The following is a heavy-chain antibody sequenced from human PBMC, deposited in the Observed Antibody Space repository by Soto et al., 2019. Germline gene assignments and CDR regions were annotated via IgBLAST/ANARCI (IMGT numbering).Heavy chain of an antibody. D-gene: IGHD5-12*01. CDR2: INHSGST. J-gene: IGHJ4*02. CDR1: GGTFSGYY. CDR3: GRRIVATETFDY. Sequence: SETLSLTCAVYGGTFSGYYWSWIRQPPGKGLEWIGEINHSGSTKYNPSLNSRVTISVDTSKNQFSLTVTSVTAADTAVYYCGRRIVATETFDYWGQGTLVTVSS. V-gene: IGHV4-34*01.